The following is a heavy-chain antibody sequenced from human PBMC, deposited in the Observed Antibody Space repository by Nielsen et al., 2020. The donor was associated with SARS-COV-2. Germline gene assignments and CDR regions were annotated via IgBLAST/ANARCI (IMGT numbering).Heavy chain of an antibody. CDR3: ARISGATTGY. J-gene: IGHJ4*02. Sequence: GESLKISCAASGFTFSSYAMSWVRQAPGKGLEWVSAISGSGGSTYYADSVKGRFTISRDNSKNTLYLQMNSLRAEDTAVYYCARISGATTGYWGQGTLVTVSS. CDR1: GFTFSSYA. CDR2: ISGSGGST. D-gene: IGHD1-26*01. V-gene: IGHV3-23*01.